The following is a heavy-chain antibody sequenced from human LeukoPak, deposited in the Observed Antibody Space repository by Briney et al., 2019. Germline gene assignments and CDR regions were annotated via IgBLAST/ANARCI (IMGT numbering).Heavy chain of an antibody. J-gene: IGHJ6*03. CDR1: GYTFTGYY. CDR2: INPNSGGT. D-gene: IGHD3-10*01. CDR3: ARAMVRGVITYYYYYMDV. Sequence: ASVKVSCKASGYTFTGYYMHWVRQAPGQGLEWMGWINPNSGGTNYAQKFQGRVTMTRDTSISTAYMELSRLRSDDTAMYYCARAMVRGVITYYYYYMDVWGKGTTVTVSS. V-gene: IGHV1-2*02.